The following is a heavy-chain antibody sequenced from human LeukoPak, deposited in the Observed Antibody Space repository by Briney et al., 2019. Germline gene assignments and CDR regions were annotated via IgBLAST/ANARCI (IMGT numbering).Heavy chain of an antibody. CDR1: GGSISSGGYY. Sequence: SETLSLTCTVSGGSISSGGYYWSWIRQHPGKGLEWIGYIYYSGSTYYNPSLKSRVTISVDTSKNQFSLKLSSVTAADTAVYYCASATYYDFWSGYSPSYFQHWGQGTLVTVSS. J-gene: IGHJ1*01. D-gene: IGHD3-3*01. CDR2: IYYSGST. CDR3: ASATYYDFWSGYSPSYFQH. V-gene: IGHV4-31*03.